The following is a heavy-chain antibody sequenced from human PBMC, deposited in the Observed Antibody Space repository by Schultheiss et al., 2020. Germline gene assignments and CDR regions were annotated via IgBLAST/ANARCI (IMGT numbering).Heavy chain of an antibody. CDR2: IYYSGTT. CDR1: GGSIGSGYYY. CDR3: ARTERITIFGVVTYYFDY. D-gene: IGHD3-3*01. V-gene: IGHV4-31*03. J-gene: IGHJ4*02. Sequence: SETLSLTCTVSGGSIGSGYYYWSWIRQHPGKGLEWIGYIYYSGTTYYNPSLKSRTDMSIDTSKNQFSLKLSSVTAADTAMYYCARTERITIFGVVTYYFDYWGQGALVTVSS.